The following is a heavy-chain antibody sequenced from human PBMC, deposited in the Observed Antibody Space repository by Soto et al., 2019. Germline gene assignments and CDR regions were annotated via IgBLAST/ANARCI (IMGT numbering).Heavy chain of an antibody. V-gene: IGHV3-15*01. CDR3: TTDLNWDGGDY. Sequence: GGSLRLSCAVSGFNFNNAWLNWVRQAPGRGPEWIGRIRSKNNGGTTDYAAPVKGRFIISRDDSKRTVYLQMDSLKIEDTGVYYCTTDLNWDGGDYWGQGTVVTVSS. CDR2: IRSKNNGGTT. D-gene: IGHD7-27*01. CDR1: GFNFNNAW. J-gene: IGHJ4*02.